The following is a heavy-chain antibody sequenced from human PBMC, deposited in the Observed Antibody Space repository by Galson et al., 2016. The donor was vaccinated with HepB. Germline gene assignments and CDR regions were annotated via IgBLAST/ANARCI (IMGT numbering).Heavy chain of an antibody. Sequence: QSGAEVKKPGESLKISCKGSGYNFTNYWIGWVRQMPGRGLEWMGIIYPGDSDTRYSPSFQGQVTISADKSISTAYLQWRSLKAADTAMYYCARRLYSSDAFDIWGQGTMVTVSS. V-gene: IGHV5-51*01. D-gene: IGHD5-18*01. J-gene: IGHJ3*02. CDR1: GYNFTNYW. CDR3: ARRLYSSDAFDI. CDR2: IYPGDSDT.